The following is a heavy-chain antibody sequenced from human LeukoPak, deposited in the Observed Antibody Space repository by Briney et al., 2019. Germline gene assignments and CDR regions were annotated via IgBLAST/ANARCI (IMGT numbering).Heavy chain of an antibody. D-gene: IGHD3-22*01. J-gene: IGHJ6*02. CDR3: ARDFFDGHGYTFYYYGMDV. V-gene: IGHV1-8*01. CDR1: GYTFTNYD. Sequence: ASVKVSCKASGYTFTNYDVNWVRQATGQGLEWMGWMSPTSGKAGFAQRFQGRVSMTRNISISTAYMELSSLRSEDTAVYYCARDFFDGHGYTFYYYGMDVWGQGTTVTVSS. CDR2: MSPTSGKA.